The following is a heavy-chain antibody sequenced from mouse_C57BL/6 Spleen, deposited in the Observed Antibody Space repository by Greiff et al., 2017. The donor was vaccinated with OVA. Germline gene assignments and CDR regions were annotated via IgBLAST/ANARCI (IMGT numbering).Heavy chain of an antibody. Sequence: QVQLQQSGAELARPGASVELSCKASGYTFTSYGISWVKQRTGQGLEWIGEIYPRSGNTYYNEKFKGKATLTADKSSSTAYMELRSLTSEDSAVYFCARSGYDYDGYFDVWGTGTTVTVSS. CDR2: IYPRSGNT. CDR1: GYTFTSYG. D-gene: IGHD2-4*01. J-gene: IGHJ1*03. V-gene: IGHV1-81*01. CDR3: ARSGYDYDGYFDV.